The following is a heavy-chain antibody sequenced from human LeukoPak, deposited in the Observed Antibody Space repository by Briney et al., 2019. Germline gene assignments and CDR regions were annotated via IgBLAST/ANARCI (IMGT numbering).Heavy chain of an antibody. J-gene: IGHJ4*02. V-gene: IGHV3-30*18. CDR2: ISYDGSNK. CDR3: AKQLHGLDY. CDR1: GFTFSSYG. Sequence: GRSLRLSCAASGFTFSSYGIHWVRQAPGKGLEWVAVISYDGSNKYYADSVKGRFTISRDNSKNTLYLQMNSLRAEDTAVYYSAKQLHGLDYWGQGTLVTVSS. D-gene: IGHD2-2*01.